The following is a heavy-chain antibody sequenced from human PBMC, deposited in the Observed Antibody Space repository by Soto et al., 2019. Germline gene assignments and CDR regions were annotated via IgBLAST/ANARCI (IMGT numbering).Heavy chain of an antibody. CDR3: AWMKMARLDH. Sequence: QVQLQQSGAEVKRPGSSVKVSCKASGVSFNSYGFAWVRQAPGQGLEWLGKITPALHLTNYAQSFQGRVTITTHTATSTLSLELTSLTSKDTAVYYCAWMKMARLDHWGQGTLVTVSS. V-gene: IGHV1-69*09. D-gene: IGHD2-2*03. J-gene: IGHJ4*02. CDR2: ITPALHLT. CDR1: GVSFNSYG.